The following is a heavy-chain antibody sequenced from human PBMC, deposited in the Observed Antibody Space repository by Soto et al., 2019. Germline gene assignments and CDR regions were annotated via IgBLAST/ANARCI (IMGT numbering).Heavy chain of an antibody. CDR1: GFTFSIYW. CDR3: AREIKTTAIKYYYYGMDV. V-gene: IGHV3-7*01. D-gene: IGHD4-4*01. Sequence: GGSLRLSCAASGFTFSIYWMKWGRHAPGKGLEWVANIKQDGSEKYYVDSVKGRFTISRDNAKNSLYLQMNSLRAEDTAVYYCAREIKTTAIKYYYYGMDVWGQGTTVTVSS. J-gene: IGHJ6*02. CDR2: IKQDGSEK.